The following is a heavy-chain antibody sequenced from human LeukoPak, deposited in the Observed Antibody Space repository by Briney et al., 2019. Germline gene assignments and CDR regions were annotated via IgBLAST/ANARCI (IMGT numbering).Heavy chain of an antibody. V-gene: IGHV4-34*01. CDR1: GGSFSGYY. Sequence: PSETLSLTCAVYGGSFSGYYWSWIRQPPGKGLEWIGEINHSGSTNYNPSLKSRVTISVDTSKNQFSLKLSSVTAADTAVYYCARGRYSYGRPYFDYWGQGTLVTVFS. J-gene: IGHJ4*02. CDR2: INHSGST. D-gene: IGHD5-18*01. CDR3: ARGRYSYGRPYFDY.